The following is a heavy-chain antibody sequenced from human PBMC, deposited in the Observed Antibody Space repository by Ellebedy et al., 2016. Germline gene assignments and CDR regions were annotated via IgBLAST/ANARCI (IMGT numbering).Heavy chain of an antibody. D-gene: IGHD6-19*01. CDR1: GFTFSSYS. V-gene: IGHV3-21*01. CDR3: ARDTEQWLVIGTFDY. Sequence: GESLKISCAASGFTFSSYSMNWVRQAPGKGLEWVSSISSSSSYIYYADSVKGRFTISRDNAKNSLYLQMNSLRAEGTAVYYCARDTEQWLVIGTFDYWGQGTLVTVSS. CDR2: ISSSSSYI. J-gene: IGHJ4*02.